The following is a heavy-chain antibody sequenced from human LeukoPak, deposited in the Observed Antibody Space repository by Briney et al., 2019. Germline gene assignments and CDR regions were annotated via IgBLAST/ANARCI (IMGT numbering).Heavy chain of an antibody. CDR3: ARDRQDDSSGYYLFDN. CDR1: GFTFSNYW. Sequence: GGSLRLSCAASGFTFSNYWMSWVRQAPGKGLVWVANIQQDGGEKYYVDSVKGRFTISRDNAKNSLYLQMNSLRAEDTAVFYCARDRQDDSSGYYLFDNWGQGTLVTVSS. D-gene: IGHD3-22*01. J-gene: IGHJ4*02. CDR2: IQQDGGEK. V-gene: IGHV3-7*01.